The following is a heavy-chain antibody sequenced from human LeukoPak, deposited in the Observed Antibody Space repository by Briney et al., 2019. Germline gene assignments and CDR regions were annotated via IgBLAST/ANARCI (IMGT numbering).Heavy chain of an antibody. CDR2: MYYSGNT. CDR1: GGSISSYY. J-gene: IGHJ4*02. D-gene: IGHD5-24*01. CDR3: ARIRDGYNAFDY. V-gene: IGHV4-59*01. Sequence: PSETLSLTCTVSGGSISSYYWSWVRQPPGKGLEWIGSMYYSGNTNYNPSLKGRVTISVDTSKNQFSLKLTSVTAADTAVYYCARIRDGYNAFDYWGQGTLVTVSS.